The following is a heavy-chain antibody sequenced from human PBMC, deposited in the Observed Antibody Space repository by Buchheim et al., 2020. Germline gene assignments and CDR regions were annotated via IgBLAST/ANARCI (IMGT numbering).Heavy chain of an antibody. D-gene: IGHD6-13*01. CDR1: GGSFTENS. V-gene: IGHV4-34*01. Sequence: QVQLQQWGAGLLKPSETLSLTCAVYGGSFTENSWSWVRQPPGKGLEWIGEINHGGRTNYNASLVTRVSISVDISKNQFSLKVTSVTAADTAIYYCVRGFSNWPGIGVWGRGT. CDR2: INHGGRT. J-gene: IGHJ2*01. CDR3: VRGFSNWPGIGV.